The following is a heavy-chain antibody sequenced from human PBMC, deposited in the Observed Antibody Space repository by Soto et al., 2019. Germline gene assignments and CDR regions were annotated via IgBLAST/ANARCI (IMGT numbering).Heavy chain of an antibody. V-gene: IGHV4-59*01. Sequence: PSETLSLTCSVSGGSISNYYWSWIRQPPGKGLEWIGYVYNSGATTYNPSLKSRVTISVDTSKNQFSLKLSSVTAADTAVYYCARDSVAALDYWGQGTLVTVSS. CDR1: GGSISNYY. J-gene: IGHJ4*02. CDR3: ARDSVAALDY. D-gene: IGHD6-19*01. CDR2: VYNSGAT.